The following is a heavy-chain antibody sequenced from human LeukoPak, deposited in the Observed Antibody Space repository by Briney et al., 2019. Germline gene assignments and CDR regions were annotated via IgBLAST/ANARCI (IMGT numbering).Heavy chain of an antibody. J-gene: IGHJ4*02. Sequence: SETLSLTCTVSGGSISSSSYYWGWIRQPPGTGLEWIGNIYYGGSTYYNPSLKSRVTISVDTSKNQFSLKLSSVIAADTAVYYCARDGRAGDRGSSDYWGQGTLVTVSS. CDR2: IYYGGST. CDR1: GGSISSSSYY. V-gene: IGHV4-39*07. CDR3: ARDGRAGDRGSSDY. D-gene: IGHD2-2*01.